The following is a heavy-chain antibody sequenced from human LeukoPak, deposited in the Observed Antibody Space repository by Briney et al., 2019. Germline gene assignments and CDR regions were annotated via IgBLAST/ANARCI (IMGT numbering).Heavy chain of an antibody. CDR2: IYHSGST. V-gene: IGHV4-30-2*01. Sequence: PSETLSLTCTVSGGSISSGGYYWSWIRQPPGKGLEWIGYIYHSGSTYYNPSLKSRVTISVDTSKNQFSLKLSSVTAADTAVYYCARDSAAAGPTFRFDPWGQGTLVTVSS. J-gene: IGHJ5*02. CDR1: GGSISSGGYY. D-gene: IGHD6-13*01. CDR3: ARDSAAAGPTFRFDP.